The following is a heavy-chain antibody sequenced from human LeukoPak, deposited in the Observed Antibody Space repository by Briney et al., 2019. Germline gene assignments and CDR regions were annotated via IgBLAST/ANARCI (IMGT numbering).Heavy chain of an antibody. CDR1: GGSISSYF. V-gene: IGHV4-59*01. Sequence: ETLSLTCTVSGGSISSYFWSWIRQPPRKGLEWIGHIYYSGRTNYSPSLKSRVTISVDTSKNQFSLILSSVTAADTAVYYCARDRGSSGWYGEGYFDYWGQGILVTVSP. J-gene: IGHJ4*02. D-gene: IGHD6-19*01. CDR3: ARDRGSSGWYGEGYFDY. CDR2: IYYSGRT.